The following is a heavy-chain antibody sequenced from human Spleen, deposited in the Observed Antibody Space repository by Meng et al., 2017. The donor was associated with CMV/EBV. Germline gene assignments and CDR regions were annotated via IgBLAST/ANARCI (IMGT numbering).Heavy chain of an antibody. CDR3: ASTCSSTSCYTRSFDY. V-gene: IGHV1-69*05. J-gene: IGHJ4*02. CDR2: IIPIFGTA. CDR1: GGTFSSYA. Sequence: SVKVSCKASGGTFSSYAISWVRQAPGQGLEWMGGIIPIFGTANYAQKFQGRVTITTDESTSTAYMELSSLRSEDTAVYYCASTCSSTSCYTRSFDYWGQGTLVTVS. D-gene: IGHD2-2*02.